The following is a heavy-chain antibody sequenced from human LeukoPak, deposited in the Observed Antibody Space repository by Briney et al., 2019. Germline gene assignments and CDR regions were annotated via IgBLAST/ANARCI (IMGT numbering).Heavy chain of an antibody. Sequence: ASVKVSCKASGYTFTGYYMHWVRQAPGQGLEWVGWISSNNGGTSYAQKFQGRVTMTRDTSITTAYMELPSLTSDDTAVYYCARGYSSPVPNFDYWGQGTLVTVSS. CDR2: ISSNNGGT. J-gene: IGHJ4*02. CDR3: ARGYSSPVPNFDY. CDR1: GYTFTGYY. D-gene: IGHD6-19*01. V-gene: IGHV1-2*02.